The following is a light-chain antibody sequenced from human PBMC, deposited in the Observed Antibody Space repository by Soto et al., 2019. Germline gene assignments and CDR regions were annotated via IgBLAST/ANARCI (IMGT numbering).Light chain of an antibody. CDR3: QQYNNWPT. Sequence: EIVLTQSPATLSLSPGERATLSCRASQSVSRYLAWYQQKPGQAPRLLIYDSSNRATGVPARFSGSGSGTDFTLTISTLEPEDFAVYYCQQYNNWPTFGQGTKVDIK. CDR2: DSS. V-gene: IGKV3-11*01. J-gene: IGKJ1*01. CDR1: QSVSRY.